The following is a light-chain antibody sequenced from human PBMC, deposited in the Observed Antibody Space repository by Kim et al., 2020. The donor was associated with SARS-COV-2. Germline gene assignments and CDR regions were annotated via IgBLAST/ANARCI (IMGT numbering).Light chain of an antibody. CDR1: QSGTSNY. Sequence: SPGEKATLSCRSSQSGTSNYLAWYQQKPGQAPRLLIYGASRRATGIPDRFTGSGSGTDFTLTISRLEPEDFAVYHCQQYGGSPPYTFGQGTKLEI. V-gene: IGKV3-20*01. CDR2: GAS. J-gene: IGKJ2*01. CDR3: QQYGGSPPYT.